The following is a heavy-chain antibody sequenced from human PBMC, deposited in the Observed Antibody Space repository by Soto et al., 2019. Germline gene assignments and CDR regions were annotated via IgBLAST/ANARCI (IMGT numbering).Heavy chain of an antibody. CDR2: ISYDGSNK. Sequence: QVQLVESGGGVVQPGRSLRLSCAASGFTFSSYGMHWVRQAPGKGLEWVAVISYDGSNKYYADSVKGRFTISRDNSKNTLDLEMNRLRAEGTAVYYWGENPGEVSNGPLGHWGQGTPVNVS. CDR3: GENPGEVSNGPLGH. CDR1: GFTFSSYG. V-gene: IGHV3-30*18. J-gene: IGHJ4*02. D-gene: IGHD3-10*01.